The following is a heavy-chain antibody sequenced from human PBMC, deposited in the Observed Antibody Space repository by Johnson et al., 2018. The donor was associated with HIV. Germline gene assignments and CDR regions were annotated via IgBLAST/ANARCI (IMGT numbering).Heavy chain of an antibody. CDR2: ISWNSGSM. D-gene: IGHD6-6*01. J-gene: IGHJ3*02. Sequence: VQLVESGGGSEQPGRSLRLSCAASGFTLNDYAIHWVRQAPGKGLEWVSSISWNSGSMGYADSVKGRFTISRDNSKNTLYLQMNSLRAEDTAVYYCAKVYSSSVPAPGIWGQGTMVTVSS. CDR1: GFTLNDYA. CDR3: AKVYSSSVPAPGI. V-gene: IGHV3-9*01.